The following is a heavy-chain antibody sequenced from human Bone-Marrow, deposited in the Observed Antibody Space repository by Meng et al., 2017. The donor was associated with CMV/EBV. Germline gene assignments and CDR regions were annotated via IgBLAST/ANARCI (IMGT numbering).Heavy chain of an antibody. V-gene: IGHV1-69*04. J-gene: IGHJ3*02. CDR1: GYTFTSYG. Sequence: SVKVSCKASGYTFTSYGISWVRQAPGQGLEWMGRIIPILGIANYAQKFQGRVTITADKSTSTAYMELSSLRSEDTAVYYCARDRYYDSSWKPAFDIWGQGTMVTVSS. D-gene: IGHD3-22*01. CDR3: ARDRYYDSSWKPAFDI. CDR2: IIPILGIA.